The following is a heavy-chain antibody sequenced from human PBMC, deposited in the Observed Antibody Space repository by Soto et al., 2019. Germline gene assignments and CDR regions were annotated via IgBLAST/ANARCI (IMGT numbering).Heavy chain of an antibody. J-gene: IGHJ4*02. V-gene: IGHV4-34*01. CDR1: GGSFSGYY. Sequence: QVQLQQWGAGLLKPSETLSLTCAVYGGSFSGYYWSWIRQPPGKGLEWIGEINHSGSTNYNPSLKSRVTISVGTSNNQFSLQLSSVTAADTAVYYCARGRDYIWGSYRTYYFDYWGQGTLVTVSS. CDR2: INHSGST. D-gene: IGHD3-16*02. CDR3: ARGRDYIWGSYRTYYFDY.